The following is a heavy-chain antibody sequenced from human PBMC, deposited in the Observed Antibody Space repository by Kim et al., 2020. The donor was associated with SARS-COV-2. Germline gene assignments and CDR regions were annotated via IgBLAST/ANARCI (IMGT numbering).Heavy chain of an antibody. Sequence: GESLKISCKTSGYTFTTHWITWVRQMTGKPPEWMGRIDPSDGHTNYNPSLQGRVTISFDKSVSTVYLQLTGLMASDTAMYYCARHYGDSHRYFDHWGQGTLVTVSS. CDR1: GYTFTTHW. V-gene: IGHV5-10-1*01. CDR3: ARHYGDSHRYFDH. J-gene: IGHJ4*02. D-gene: IGHD3-16*02. CDR2: IDPSDGHT.